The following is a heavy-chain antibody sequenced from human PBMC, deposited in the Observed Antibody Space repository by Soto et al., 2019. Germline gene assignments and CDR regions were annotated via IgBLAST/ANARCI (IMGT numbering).Heavy chain of an antibody. V-gene: IGHV3-23*01. D-gene: IGHD6-13*01. CDR1: GFPFSSYA. CDR2: ISGSGGST. J-gene: IGHJ5*02. CDR3: AKDRVTAAAGSFVGNWFDP. Sequence: PGGSLSLSCAASGFPFSSYAMSWVRQAPGKGLEWVSAISGSGGSTYYADSVKGRFTISRDNSKNTLYLQMNSLRAEDTAVYYCAKDRVTAAAGSFVGNWFDPWGQGTLVTVSS.